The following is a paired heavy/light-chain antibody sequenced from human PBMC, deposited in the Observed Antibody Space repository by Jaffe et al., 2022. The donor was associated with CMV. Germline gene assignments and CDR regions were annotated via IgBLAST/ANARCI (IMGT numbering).Light chain of an antibody. V-gene: IGKV3-11*01. CDR3: QQRSNWPQT. Sequence: EIVLTQSPATLSLSPGERATLSCRASQSVSSYLAWYQQKPGQAPRLLIYDASNRATGIPARFSGSGSGTDFTLTISSLEPEDFAVYYCQQRSNWPQTFGQGTKLEIK. J-gene: IGKJ2*01. CDR2: DAS. CDR1: QSVSSY.
Heavy chain of an antibody. CDR3: AAIQRAEYYDFWSGYYTDAYFDY. V-gene: IGHV3-23*04. D-gene: IGHD3-3*01. CDR1: GFTFSSYA. J-gene: IGHJ4*02. CDR2: ISGSGGST. Sequence: EVQLVESGGGLVQPGGSLRLSCAASGFTFSSYAMSWVRQAPGKGLEWVSAISGSGGSTYYADSVKGRFTISRDNSKNTLYLQMNSLRAEDTAVYYCAAIQRAEYYDFWSGYYTDAYFDYWGQGTLVTVSS.